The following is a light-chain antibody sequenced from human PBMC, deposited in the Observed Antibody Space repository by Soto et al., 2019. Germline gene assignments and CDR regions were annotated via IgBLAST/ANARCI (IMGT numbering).Light chain of an antibody. V-gene: IGLV2-14*01. Sequence: LAQPASVSGSPGQSITISCTGTSSDVGGYDHVSWYQQYSGKAPKLMIYEVSNRPSGVSNRFSGSKSGNTASLTISGLQAEDEADYYCSSYTSSSTLVFGTGTKVTVL. CDR2: EVS. J-gene: IGLJ1*01. CDR3: SSYTSSSTLV. CDR1: SSDVGGYDH.